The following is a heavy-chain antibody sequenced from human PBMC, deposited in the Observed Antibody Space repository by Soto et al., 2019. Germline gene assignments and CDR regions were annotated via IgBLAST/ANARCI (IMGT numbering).Heavy chain of an antibody. CDR1: GFTFSSYG. Sequence: QVQLVESGGGVVQPGRSLRLSCAASGFTFSSYGMHWVRQAPGKGLEWVAVISCDGSNKYYADSVKGRFTISRDNSKNTLYLQMNSLRAEDTAVYYCAKDQALGRRYYYYGMDVWGQGTTVTVSS. CDR3: AKDQALGRRYYYYGMDV. V-gene: IGHV3-30*18. J-gene: IGHJ6*02. D-gene: IGHD3-16*01. CDR2: ISCDGSNK.